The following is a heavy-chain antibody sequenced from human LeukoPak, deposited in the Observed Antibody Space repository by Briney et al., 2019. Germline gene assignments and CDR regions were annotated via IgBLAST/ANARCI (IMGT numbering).Heavy chain of an antibody. CDR1: GGSISSGSYY. J-gene: IGHJ4*02. Sequence: SETLSLTCTVSGGSISSGSYYWSWIRQPAGKGLEWTGRIYTSGSTNYNPSLKSRVTISVDTSKNQFSLKLSSVTAADTAVYYCASSFYGSGSPSDYWGQGTLVTVSS. D-gene: IGHD3-10*01. CDR3: ASSFYGSGSPSDY. V-gene: IGHV4-61*02. CDR2: IYTSGST.